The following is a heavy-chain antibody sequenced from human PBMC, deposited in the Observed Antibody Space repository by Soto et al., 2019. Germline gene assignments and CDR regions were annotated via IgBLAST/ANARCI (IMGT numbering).Heavy chain of an antibody. D-gene: IGHD2-15*01. CDR1: GFSFSTYW. Sequence: EVQLVESGGGLVQPGGSLRLSCAASGFSFSTYWMSWVRQAPGKGLEWVANIKQDGSEKYYVDSVKGRFTISRDNAKNSLYLKMNSLGGEDTAVYYCATRGYCSGGSCSQVVDYWGQGTLVIVSS. V-gene: IGHV3-7*01. CDR2: IKQDGSEK. J-gene: IGHJ4*02. CDR3: ATRGYCSGGSCSQVVDY.